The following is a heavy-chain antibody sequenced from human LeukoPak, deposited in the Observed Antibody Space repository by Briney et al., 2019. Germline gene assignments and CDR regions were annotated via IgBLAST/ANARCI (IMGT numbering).Heavy chain of an antibody. D-gene: IGHD5-18*01. CDR3: AKGAGGFSYYNWFDP. CDR2: IYYSGST. J-gene: IGHJ5*02. V-gene: IGHV4-59*12. Sequence: PAETLSLTCTVSGGSISNKYWSWIRQPPGKGLEWIGSIYYSGSTYYNPSLKSRVTLSVDTSKNQFSLKLASVTAADTAIYYCAKGAGGFSYYNWFDPWGQGTLVTVSS. CDR1: GGSISNKY.